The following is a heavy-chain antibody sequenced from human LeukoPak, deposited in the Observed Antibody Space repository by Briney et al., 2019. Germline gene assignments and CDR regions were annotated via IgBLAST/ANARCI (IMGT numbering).Heavy chain of an antibody. CDR3: ARDRGLADV. Sequence: PSETLSLTCTVSGGSISSSSYYWSWIRQPAGKGLEWIGRIYTSGSTNYNPSLKSRVTISVDMSKNQLSLKLSSVTAADTAVYYCARDRGLADVWGKGTTVTVSS. CDR2: IYTSGST. V-gene: IGHV4-61*02. CDR1: GGSISSSSYY. J-gene: IGHJ6*04.